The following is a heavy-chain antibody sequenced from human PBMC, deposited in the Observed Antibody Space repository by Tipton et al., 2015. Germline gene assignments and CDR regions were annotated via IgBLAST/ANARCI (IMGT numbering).Heavy chain of an antibody. CDR3: ARSRYTVTPDS. V-gene: IGHV4-59*04. Sequence: TLSLTCTVSGGSFNDFYWSWIRQPPGKGLEWIGSISHSGNTYYNPSLKSRVTMSRDTSKNQFSLTVTSVTAADTAVYYCARSRYTVTPDSWGQGTLVTVSS. D-gene: IGHD4-17*01. CDR2: ISHSGNT. CDR1: GGSFNDFY. J-gene: IGHJ4*02.